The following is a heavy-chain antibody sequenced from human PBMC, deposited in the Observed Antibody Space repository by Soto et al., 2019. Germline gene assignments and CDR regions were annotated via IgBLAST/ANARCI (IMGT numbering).Heavy chain of an antibody. CDR2: IYSAGTT. D-gene: IGHD1-1*01. J-gene: IGHJ3*01. CDR3: AANWRGAYEGLFDL. V-gene: IGHV4-4*07. Sequence: QVQLRESGPGLVKPSETLSLTCNVSGGPISGYYWNWVRQPAGKGLEWIGRIYSAGTTDLNPSLMSRVLMSVDTSSTQCSLKLLSVTAADTAVYYCAANWRGAYEGLFDLWGQGTTVTVSS. CDR1: GGPISGYY.